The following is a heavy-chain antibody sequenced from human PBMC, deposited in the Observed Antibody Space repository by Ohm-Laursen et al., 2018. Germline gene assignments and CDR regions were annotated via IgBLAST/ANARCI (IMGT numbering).Heavy chain of an antibody. Sequence: GASVKVSCKASGYTFTSYYMHWVRQAPGQGLEWMGIINPNTGSTNYARKFQDRFTMTSDTSTTTLYMELSSLRSDDTAVYYCAKVSIAYCGGDCSTNLDFWGQGTLVTVSS. CDR3: AKVSIAYCGGDCSTNLDF. CDR1: GYTFTSYY. D-gene: IGHD2-21*02. V-gene: IGHV1-46*01. J-gene: IGHJ4*02. CDR2: INPNTGST.